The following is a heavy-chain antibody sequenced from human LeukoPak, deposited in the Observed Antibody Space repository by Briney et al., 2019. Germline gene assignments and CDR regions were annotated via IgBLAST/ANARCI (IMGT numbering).Heavy chain of an antibody. CDR1: GFSISSDYY. J-gene: IGHJ5*02. Sequence: SETLSLTYAVSGFSISSDYYWGWIRQPPGQGLEWIGSIYRSGNTYSNSSLKSRVILSIDTSKNQFSLRLTSVTTADTAVYYCARHSVATPSDAWGQGTLVTVSS. D-gene: IGHD4-23*01. V-gene: IGHV4-38-2*01. CDR2: IYRSGNT. CDR3: ARHSVATPSDA.